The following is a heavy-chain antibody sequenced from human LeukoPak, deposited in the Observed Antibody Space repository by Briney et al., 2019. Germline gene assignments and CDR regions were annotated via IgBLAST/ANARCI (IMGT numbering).Heavy chain of an antibody. CDR3: ARDSSPPPTIMTYYYGLGSFWEAFYI. Sequence: SETLSLTCTVSGGSISSYYWSWIRQPPGKGLEWIGYIYYSGSTNYNPSLKSRASISVDTSKNPFSLRLSSVTAADTAVYYCARDSSPPPTIMTYYYGLGSFWEAFYIWGQGTMVTVSS. CDR1: GGSISSYY. D-gene: IGHD3-10*01. J-gene: IGHJ3*02. CDR2: IYYSGST. V-gene: IGHV4-59*01.